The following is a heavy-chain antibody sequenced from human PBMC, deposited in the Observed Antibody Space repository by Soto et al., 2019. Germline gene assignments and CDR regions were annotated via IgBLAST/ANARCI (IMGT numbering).Heavy chain of an antibody. V-gene: IGHV1-18*01. CDR2: ISAYNGET. CDR1: GYTFSNYG. J-gene: IGHJ4*02. CDR3: ARASGTGVGTTSY. D-gene: IGHD1-26*01. Sequence: QVQLVQSGPEVKKPGASAKVSCKASGYTFSNYGISWMRQVPGQGLEWMGWISAYNGETKYAQKFQGRDSIATDTSTNTAYMDQGSLRSDDTAVYYCARASGTGVGTTSYWGQGTLVTVSS.